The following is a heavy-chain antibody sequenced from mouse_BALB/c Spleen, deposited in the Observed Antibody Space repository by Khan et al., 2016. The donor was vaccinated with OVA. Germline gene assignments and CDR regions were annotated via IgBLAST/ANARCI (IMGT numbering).Heavy chain of an antibody. CDR2: ISDGGSYT. CDR3: ARAGYGGFAY. J-gene: IGHJ3*01. V-gene: IGHV5-4*02. Sequence: EVELVESGGGLVKPGGSLKLSCAVSGFTFSDYYMYWVRQTPEKRLEWVATISDGGSYTYYPDSVKGRFTISRDNAKNNLYLQMSSLKSEDTAMYYCARAGYGGFAYWGQGTLVTVSA. D-gene: IGHD1-1*02. CDR1: GFTFSDYY.